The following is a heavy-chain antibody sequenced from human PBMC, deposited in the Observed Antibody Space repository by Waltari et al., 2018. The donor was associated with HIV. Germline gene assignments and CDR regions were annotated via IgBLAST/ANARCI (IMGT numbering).Heavy chain of an antibody. CDR3: ARERLDPTRDDPLIGSPGDY. CDR1: GYTFRDYC. CDR2: INPKSAAT. V-gene: IGHV1-2*06. Sequence: VELVAYGADGKKPGGRVKVHCQASGYTFRDYCLLRLRPAPGQGLEWVGRINPKSAATIYAHNFQGRVSLTRDKSTNTAYMELRRLNSDDTAVYYCARERLDPTRDDPLIGSPGDYWGQGTQVIVSS. D-gene: IGHD3-9*01. J-gene: IGHJ4*02.